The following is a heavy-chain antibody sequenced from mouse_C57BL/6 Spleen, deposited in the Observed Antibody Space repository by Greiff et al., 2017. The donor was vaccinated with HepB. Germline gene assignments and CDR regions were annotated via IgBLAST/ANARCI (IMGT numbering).Heavy chain of an antibody. V-gene: IGHV1-82*01. J-gene: IGHJ2*01. CDR2: IYPGDGDT. CDR1: GYAFSSSW. CDR3: AREANWDYFDY. Sequence: QVQLQQSGPELVKPGASVKISCKASGYAFSSSWMNWVKQRPGKGLEWIGRIYPGDGDTNYNGKFKGKATLTADKSSSTAYMQLSSLTSEDAAVYLCAREANWDYFDYWGQGTTLTVSS. D-gene: IGHD4-1*01.